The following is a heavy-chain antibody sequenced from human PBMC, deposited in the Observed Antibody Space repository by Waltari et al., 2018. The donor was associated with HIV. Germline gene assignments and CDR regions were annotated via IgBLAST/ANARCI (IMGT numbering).Heavy chain of an antibody. V-gene: IGHV1-18*01. CDR3: ARDHYYDSSGYYSDY. Sequence: QFYLVQSAAELGQHGASVTVFCKAYGFNFTPYGMTWVRQVPGQGLEWMGWISGYNGDTKNAQKVRGRVTMTTDTATSTAYLEMGSLRFDDTAVYYCARDHYYDSSGYYSDYWGQGTLVTVSS. CDR1: GFNFTPYG. CDR2: ISGYNGDT. J-gene: IGHJ4*02. D-gene: IGHD3-22*01.